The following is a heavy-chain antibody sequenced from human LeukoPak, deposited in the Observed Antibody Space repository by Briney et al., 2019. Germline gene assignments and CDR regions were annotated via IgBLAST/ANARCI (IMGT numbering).Heavy chain of an antibody. D-gene: IGHD2-15*01. J-gene: IGHJ5*02. Sequence: ASVKVSCKASGYTFTGYYMHWVRQAPGQGLEWMGWINPNSGDTNYAQKFQGRVTMTRDTSISTAYMELSRLRSDDTAVYYCARAGPELRYCSGGSCYAVWFDPWGQGNLVTVSS. CDR1: GYTFTGYY. V-gene: IGHV1-2*02. CDR2: INPNSGDT. CDR3: ARAGPELRYCSGGSCYAVWFDP.